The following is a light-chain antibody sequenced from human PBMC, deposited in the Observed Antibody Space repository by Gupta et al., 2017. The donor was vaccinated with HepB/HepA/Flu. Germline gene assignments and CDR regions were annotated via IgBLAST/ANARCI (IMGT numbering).Light chain of an antibody. CDR2: DVS. J-gene: IGLJ2*01. CDR1: SNDVGDYDY. CDR3: SSYEISSHVI. V-gene: IGLV2-14*03. Sequence: SALTQPAFMSGPPVESTTISCTATSNDVGDYDYVSWYQQHPGQAPILVLFDVSERPAGVAIRFSGSKSGNSASLTITGSQTEDEDDYYCSSYEISSHVIFGGGTKLTVL.